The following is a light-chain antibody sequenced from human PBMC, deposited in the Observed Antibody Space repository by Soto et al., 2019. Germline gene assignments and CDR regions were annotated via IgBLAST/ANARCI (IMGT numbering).Light chain of an antibody. CDR3: QQASSFPHT. V-gene: IGKV3-20*01. CDR1: QSLSGNY. J-gene: IGKJ2*01. CDR2: GVS. Sequence: EIVLTQSPGTLSLSPGERATLSCRASQSLSGNYLAWYQQKPGQAPRLLIFGVSSRATGIPDRFSGSGSGTDFTLTINRLEPDDIGTYYCQQASSFPHTFGQGTKLEIK.